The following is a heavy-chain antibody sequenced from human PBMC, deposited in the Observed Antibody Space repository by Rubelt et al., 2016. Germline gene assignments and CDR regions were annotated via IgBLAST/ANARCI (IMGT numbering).Heavy chain of an antibody. Sequence: QVQLVQSGAEVKKPGASVKVSCKASGYTFTSYYMHWVRQAPGQGLEWMGIINPSGGSTSYAQNFQGRGTMTRDTSTSTVYMELRSLRSDDTAVYYCARVEYYYDSSGYSDYWGQGTLVTVSS. CDR2: INPSGGST. J-gene: IGHJ4*02. CDR1: GYTFTSYY. CDR3: ARVEYYYDSSGYSDY. D-gene: IGHD3-22*01. V-gene: IGHV1-46*01.